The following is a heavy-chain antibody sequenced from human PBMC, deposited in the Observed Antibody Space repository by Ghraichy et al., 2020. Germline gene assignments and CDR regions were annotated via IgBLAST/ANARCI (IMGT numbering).Heavy chain of an antibody. CDR2: IYYSGST. J-gene: IGHJ4*02. Sequence: SETLSLTCTVSGGSISSSSYYWGWIRQPPGKGLEWIGSIYYSGSTYYNPSLKSRVTISVDTSKNQFSLKLSSVTAADTAVYYCARHVRDYYDFWSGKAGGQGTLVTVSS. CDR1: GGSISSSSYY. D-gene: IGHD3-3*01. CDR3: ARHVRDYYDFWSGKA. V-gene: IGHV4-39*01.